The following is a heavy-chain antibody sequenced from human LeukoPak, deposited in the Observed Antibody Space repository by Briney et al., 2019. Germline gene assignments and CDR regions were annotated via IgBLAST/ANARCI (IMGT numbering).Heavy chain of an antibody. CDR1: GFTFRSYG. J-gene: IGHJ4*02. D-gene: IGHD2-2*01. CDR3: ATDQARWVPAAI. CDR2: ISGSGGST. Sequence: PGRSLRLSCAASGFTFRSYGMHWVRQAPGKGLEWVSAISGSGGSTYYADSVKGRFTISRDNSKNTLYLQMNSLRAEDTAVYYCATDQARWVPAAIWGQGTLVTVSS. V-gene: IGHV3-23*01.